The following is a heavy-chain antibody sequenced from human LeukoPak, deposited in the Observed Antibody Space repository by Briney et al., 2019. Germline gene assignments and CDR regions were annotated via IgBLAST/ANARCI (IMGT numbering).Heavy chain of an antibody. CDR3: ARAYCSGGSCYWGDFDY. CDR1: GYTFTSYG. CDR2: ISAYNGNT. V-gene: IGHV1-18*04. D-gene: IGHD2-15*01. Sequence: ASVKVSCKASGYTFTSYGISWVRQAPGQGLEWMGWISAYNGNTNYAQKLQGRVTMTTDTSTSTAYMELRSLRSDDTAVYYCARAYCSGGSCYWGDFDYWGQGTLVTVSS. J-gene: IGHJ4*02.